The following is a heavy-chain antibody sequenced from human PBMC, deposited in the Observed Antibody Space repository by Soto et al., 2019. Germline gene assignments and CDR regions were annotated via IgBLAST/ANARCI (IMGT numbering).Heavy chain of an antibody. J-gene: IGHJ6*02. CDR3: AKGLRVWWDRPMDV. CDR1: GFTFSSYG. Sequence: QVQLVESGGGVVQPGRSLRLSCAASGFTFSSYGMHWVRQAPGKGLEWVAVISYDGSNKYYADSVKGRFTISRDNSKNTLYLQMSSLRAEDTAVYYCAKGLRVWWDRPMDVWGQGTTVTVSS. CDR2: ISYDGSNK. D-gene: IGHD3-16*01. V-gene: IGHV3-30*18.